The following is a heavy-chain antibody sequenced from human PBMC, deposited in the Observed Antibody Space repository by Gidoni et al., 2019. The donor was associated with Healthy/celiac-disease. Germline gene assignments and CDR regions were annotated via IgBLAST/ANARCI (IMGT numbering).Heavy chain of an antibody. J-gene: IGHJ6*02. D-gene: IGHD6-19*01. CDR3: ARGIHSSGWYSNYYYGMDV. CDR1: GGFFSGYY. CDR2: INHSGST. V-gene: IGHV4-34*01. Sequence: QVQLQQRGAGPLKPSETLSLTSAVYGGFFSGYYRSWIRQAPGKGLEWTGEINHSGSTNYNPSLKSRVTISVDTSKNQFSLKLSSVTAADTAVYYCARGIHSSGWYSNYYYGMDVWGQGTTVTVSS.